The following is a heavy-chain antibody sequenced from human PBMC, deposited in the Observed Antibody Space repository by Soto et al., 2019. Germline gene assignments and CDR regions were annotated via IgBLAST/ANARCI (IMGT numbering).Heavy chain of an antibody. CDR3: ARDRSRVSRSVYYYYGMDV. J-gene: IGHJ6*02. V-gene: IGHV1-18*04. CDR2: ISAYNGNT. D-gene: IGHD2-2*01. Sequence: ASVKVSCKASGYTFTSYGISWVRQAPGQGLEWMGWISAYNGNTNYPQKLQGRVTMTTDTSTSTAYMELRSLRSDDTAVYYCARDRSRVSRSVYYYYGMDVWGQGTTVTVSS. CDR1: GYTFTSYG.